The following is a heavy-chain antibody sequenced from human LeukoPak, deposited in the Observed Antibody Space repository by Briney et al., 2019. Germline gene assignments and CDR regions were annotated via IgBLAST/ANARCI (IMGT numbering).Heavy chain of an antibody. Sequence: GGSLRLSCAASGFTFSSYWMHWVRQVPGKGLVWVSRINTDGTTTTYADPVEGRFTISRDNAKNTLYLQMTSLRAEDTAVYYCASAARYSSGYYYFHYWGQGSLVTVSS. D-gene: IGHD6-19*01. V-gene: IGHV3-74*01. CDR3: ASAARYSSGYYYFHY. J-gene: IGHJ4*02. CDR1: GFTFSSYW. CDR2: INTDGTTT.